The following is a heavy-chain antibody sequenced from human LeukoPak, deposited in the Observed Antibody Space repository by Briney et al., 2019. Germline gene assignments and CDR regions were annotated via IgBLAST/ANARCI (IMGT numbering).Heavy chain of an antibody. V-gene: IGHV3-74*01. Sequence: QAGGSLRLSCAAYGFTFRSYWMHWVRQAPGKGLVWVSRINSDGSSTSYADSVKGRFTISRDNAKNTLYLQMNSLTAEDTAVYYCARASYWSRIDYWGQGTLVTVSS. J-gene: IGHJ4*02. CDR2: INSDGSST. CDR3: ARASYWSRIDY. D-gene: IGHD1-26*01. CDR1: GFTFRSYW.